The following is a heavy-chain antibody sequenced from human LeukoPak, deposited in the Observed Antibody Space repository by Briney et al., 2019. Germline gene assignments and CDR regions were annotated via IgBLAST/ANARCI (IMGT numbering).Heavy chain of an antibody. CDR2: ISSSSSYI. J-gene: IGHJ4*02. V-gene: IGHV3-21*01. Sequence: PGGSLRLSCAASGFTFSSYSMNWVRQAPGKGLEWVSSISSSSSYIYYADSVKGRFTISRDNAKNSLYLQMNSLRAEDTAVYYCAKCYSGSYYRLSPFDYWGQGTLVTVSS. CDR3: AKCYSGSYYRLSPFDY. D-gene: IGHD1-26*01. CDR1: GFTFSSYS.